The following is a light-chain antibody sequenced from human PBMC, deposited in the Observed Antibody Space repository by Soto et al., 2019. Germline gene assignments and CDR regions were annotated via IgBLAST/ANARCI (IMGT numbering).Light chain of an antibody. V-gene: IGLV1-40*01. CDR3: QSYDSSLSGWV. J-gene: IGLJ3*02. CDR2: GNS. CDR1: SSNIGAGYN. Sequence: QSVLTQPPSVSGAPGQRVTISCTGSSSNIGAGYNVHWYQQLPGTAPKLLIYGNSNRPSGVPDRFSGSKSGTSASLAITGLQAEDEADCYCQSYDSSLSGWVFGGGIKLTVL.